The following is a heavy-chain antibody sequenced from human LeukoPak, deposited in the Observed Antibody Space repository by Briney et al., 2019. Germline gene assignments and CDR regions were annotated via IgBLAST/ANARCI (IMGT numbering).Heavy chain of an antibody. CDR2: IYTGGTT. CDR1: GFTVSGTH. CDR3: ARDQATSGGGLDS. V-gene: IGHV3-53*01. Sequence: GGSLRLSCAASGFTVSGTHMSWVRQAPGKGLEWISAIYTGGTTYYSDSVEGRFTISRDESKNTLYLHMDSLRVEDTAVYYCARDQATSGGGLDSWGQGTLVTVSS. J-gene: IGHJ4*02. D-gene: IGHD3-16*01.